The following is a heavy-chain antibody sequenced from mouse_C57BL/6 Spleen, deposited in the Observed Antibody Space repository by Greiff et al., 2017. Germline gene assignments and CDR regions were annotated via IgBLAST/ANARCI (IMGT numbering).Heavy chain of an antibody. V-gene: IGHV1-69*01. D-gene: IGHD2-2*01. J-gene: IGHJ2*01. CDR3: ARSEVTTSRKFDY. Sequence: QVQLKQPGAELVMPGASVKLSCKASGYTFTSYWMHWVKQRPGQGLEWIGEIDPSDSYTNYNQKFKGKSTLTVDKSSSTAYMQRSSLTSEDAAVYYCARSEVTTSRKFDYWGQGTTLTVSS. CDR1: GYTFTSYW. CDR2: IDPSDSYT.